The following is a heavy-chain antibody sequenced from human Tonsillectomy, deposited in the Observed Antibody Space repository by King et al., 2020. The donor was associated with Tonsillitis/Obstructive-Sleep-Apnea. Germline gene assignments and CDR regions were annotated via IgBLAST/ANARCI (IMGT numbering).Heavy chain of an antibody. Sequence: LQLQEXXPGLVKPSETLSLTCSVSVGSISSRDYYWGWIRQPPGKGLEWIASIYYNGDTYYNPSLESRVTISVDTSKNQFSLRLSSVTAADTSVYYCAXXXXXXXXYYXXDVXXXGTXVTXXS. J-gene: IGHJ6*03. CDR1: VGSISSRDYY. V-gene: IGHV4-39*01. CDR2: IYYNGDT. CDR3: AXXXXXXXXYYXXDV.